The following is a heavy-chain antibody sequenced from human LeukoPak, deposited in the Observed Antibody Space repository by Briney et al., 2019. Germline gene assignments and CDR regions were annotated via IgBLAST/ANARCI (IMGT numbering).Heavy chain of an antibody. D-gene: IGHD1-26*01. J-gene: IGHJ5*02. CDR1: GYTFTGYY. CDR2: INPNSGGT. CDR3: ARDNSVGDTAWWFDP. V-gene: IGHV1-2*02. Sequence: ASVKVSCKASGYTFTGYYMHWVRQAPGQGLEWMGWINPNSGGTNYAQKFQGRVTMTRDTSISTAYTELSRLRSEDTAVYYCARDNSVGDTAWWFDPWGQGTLVTVSS.